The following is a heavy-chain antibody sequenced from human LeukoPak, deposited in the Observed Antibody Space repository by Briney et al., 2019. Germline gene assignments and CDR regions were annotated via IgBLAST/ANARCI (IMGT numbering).Heavy chain of an antibody. CDR3: ARGYFDSSGFSNPFDY. D-gene: IGHD3-22*01. V-gene: IGHV4-4*09. CDR2: IHSSGST. CDR1: GDSMCGYY. Sequence: PSETLSLTCTVSGDSMCGYYWSWIRQTPGKGLEWIGYIHSSGSTNYNPSLKSRVTISVDASKNQFSLRLTSGTAADTGVYFCARGYFDSSGFSNPFDYWGQGALVTVSS. J-gene: IGHJ4*02.